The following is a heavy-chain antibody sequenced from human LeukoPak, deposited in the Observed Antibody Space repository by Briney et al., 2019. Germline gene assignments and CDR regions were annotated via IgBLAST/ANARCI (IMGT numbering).Heavy chain of an antibody. D-gene: IGHD3-10*01. CDR2: VYNSGTT. Sequence: SETLSLTCSVSGDSISSGSYCWGWIRQSPGKGLEWIGYVYNSGTTYYNPSLKSRVTMSVDTSKNQFSLRLSSVTAADTAVYYCAREDHYVSGNYYKGFDYWGQGTLVTVSS. CDR3: AREDHYVSGNYYKGFDY. J-gene: IGHJ4*02. CDR1: GDSISSGSYC. V-gene: IGHV4-30-4*01.